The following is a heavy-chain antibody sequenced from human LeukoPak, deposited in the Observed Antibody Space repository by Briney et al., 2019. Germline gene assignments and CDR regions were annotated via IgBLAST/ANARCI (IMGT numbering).Heavy chain of an antibody. CDR2: INRDGSTT. Sequence: GGSLRLSCAASGFTFSNFWMHWLRQAPGKGLVWVSRINRDGSTTDYADSVKGRFTISRDNAKNTLYQQMNSLRAEDTAVYYCAKDLNWNYAVDPWGQGTLVTVSS. D-gene: IGHD1-7*01. V-gene: IGHV3-74*01. J-gene: IGHJ5*02. CDR1: GFTFSNFW. CDR3: AKDLNWNYAVDP.